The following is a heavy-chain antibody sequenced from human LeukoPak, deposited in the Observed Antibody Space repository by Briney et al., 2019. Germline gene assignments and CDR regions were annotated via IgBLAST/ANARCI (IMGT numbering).Heavy chain of an antibody. V-gene: IGHV3-23*01. J-gene: IGHJ4*02. CDR2: ISGGGDTT. Sequence: PGGSLRLSCAASGFTFPSFPMIWVRQAPGKGLEWVSAISGGGDTTYYADSVRGRFTISRDNSRNTLYLQMNSLRAEDTALYYCAKDRGYWGQGTLVTVSS. CDR1: GFTFPSFP. D-gene: IGHD5-24*01. CDR3: AKDRGY.